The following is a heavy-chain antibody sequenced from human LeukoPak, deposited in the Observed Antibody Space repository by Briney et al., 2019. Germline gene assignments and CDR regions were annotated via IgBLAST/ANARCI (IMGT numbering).Heavy chain of an antibody. D-gene: IGHD3-10*01. J-gene: IGHJ3*02. CDR1: GYTFTSYA. CDR3: AREEILWFGEGWTDALDI. V-gene: IGHV1-3*01. CDR2: INAGNGNT. Sequence: ASVKVSCKASGYTFTSYAMHWVRQAPGQRLEWMGWINAGNGNTKYSQKFQGRVTITRDTSASTAYMELSSLRSEDTAVYYCAREEILWFGEGWTDALDIWGQGTMVTVSS.